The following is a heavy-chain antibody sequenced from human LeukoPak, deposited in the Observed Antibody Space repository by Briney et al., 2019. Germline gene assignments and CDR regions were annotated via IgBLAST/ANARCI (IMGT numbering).Heavy chain of an antibody. J-gene: IGHJ6*03. CDR2: ISGSGGST. V-gene: IGHV3-23*01. D-gene: IGHD6-13*01. Sequence: GGSLRLSCAASGFTFSSYAMSWVRQAPGKGLEWVSAISGSGGSTYYADSVKGRFTISRDNSKNTLYLQMGSLRAEDMAVYYCARDGGYSSSFWKVYYYYYMDVWGKGTTVTVSS. CDR1: GFTFSSYA. CDR3: ARDGGYSSSFWKVYYYYYMDV.